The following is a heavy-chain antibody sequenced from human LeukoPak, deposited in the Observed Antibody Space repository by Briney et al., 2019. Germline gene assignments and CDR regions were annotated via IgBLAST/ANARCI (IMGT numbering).Heavy chain of an antibody. J-gene: IGHJ5*02. D-gene: IGHD3-10*01. V-gene: IGHV1-46*03. CDR3: AIEFSAPNWFDP. Sequence: GASVTVSCKASGYTVTSYYMHWVRQAPGQGLEWMGILNPSGGSSSYAQKFQGRATLTRATSTSTAYMELSSLRSEDTAVYYCAIEFSAPNWFDPWGQGTLVTVSS. CDR1: GYTVTSYY. CDR2: LNPSGGSS.